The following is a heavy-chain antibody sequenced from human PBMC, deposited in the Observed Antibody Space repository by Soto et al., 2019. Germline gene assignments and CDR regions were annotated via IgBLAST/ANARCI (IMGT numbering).Heavy chain of an antibody. Sequence: GGSLRLSCAASGFTFSSYAMSWVRQAPGKGLEWVSVISGSGGSTYYADSVKGRFTISRDNSKNTLYLQMNSLRAEDTAVYYCAKGPDSSGYCSWGQGTLVTVSS. CDR2: ISGSGGST. CDR1: GFTFSSYA. CDR3: AKGPDSSGYCS. V-gene: IGHV3-23*01. D-gene: IGHD3-22*01. J-gene: IGHJ4*02.